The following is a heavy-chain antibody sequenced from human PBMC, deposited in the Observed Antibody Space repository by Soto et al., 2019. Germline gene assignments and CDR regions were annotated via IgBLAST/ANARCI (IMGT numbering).Heavy chain of an antibody. CDR3: AIGRADYKNAYLGRGMDV. J-gene: IGHJ6*02. CDR1: GGTFSNYD. D-gene: IGHD4-4*01. V-gene: IGHV1-69*12. Sequence: QVQLVQSGAEVKMRGSSMKVSCKASGGTFSNYDIIWVRQAPGQGLEWMGGIIPIFATPNYAQKFQGRVTSTADESTSTAYMGLSSLRSEDTVVYYCAIGRADYKNAYLGRGMDVWGQGTTVTVSS. CDR2: IIPIFATP.